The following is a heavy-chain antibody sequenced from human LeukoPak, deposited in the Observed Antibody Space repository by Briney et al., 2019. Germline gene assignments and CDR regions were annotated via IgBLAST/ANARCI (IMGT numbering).Heavy chain of an antibody. CDR3: AKTYQYYYDSSGGRFDY. V-gene: IGHV3-74*01. Sequence: PGGSLRLSCAASGFTFSSYWMHWVRQAPGKGLVWVSRINSDGSSTSYADSVKGRFTISRDNAKNTLYLQMNSLRAEDTAVYYCAKTYQYYYDSSGGRFDYWGQGTLVTVSS. CDR1: GFTFSSYW. D-gene: IGHD3-22*01. CDR2: INSDGSST. J-gene: IGHJ4*02.